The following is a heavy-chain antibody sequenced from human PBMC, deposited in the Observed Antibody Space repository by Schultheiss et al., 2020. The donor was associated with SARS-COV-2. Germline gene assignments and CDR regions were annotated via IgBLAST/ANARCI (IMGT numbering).Heavy chain of an antibody. D-gene: IGHD5-12*01. Sequence: GGSLRLSCAASVFTFSPYEMNWVRQAPGKGLEWISYISSSADTIYYADSVKGRFTISRDNAKNSLFLQMDSLTAEDTAVYYCARGSGGGYEFDYWGQGTLVNVSS. CDR2: ISSSADTI. CDR1: VFTFSPYE. CDR3: ARGSGGGYEFDY. J-gene: IGHJ4*02. V-gene: IGHV3-48*03.